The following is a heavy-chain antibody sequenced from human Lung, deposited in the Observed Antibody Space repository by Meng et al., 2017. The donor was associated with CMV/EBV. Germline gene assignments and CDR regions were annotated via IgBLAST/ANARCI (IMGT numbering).Heavy chain of an antibody. CDR1: GGSIRSSSYY. J-gene: IGHJ4*02. D-gene: IGHD1-14*01. V-gene: IGHV4-39*01. CDR3: ARHHHSPTFDY. Sequence: LPRQESGPGLVKPSETLSLTCTVSGGSIRSSSYYWAWIRQPPGEGLEWIGSVVYSGTTYYTSSLKSRVSISVDTSKNQFSLKLSSVTAADTAVYYCARHHHSPTFDYWGQGTLVTVSS. CDR2: VVYSGTT.